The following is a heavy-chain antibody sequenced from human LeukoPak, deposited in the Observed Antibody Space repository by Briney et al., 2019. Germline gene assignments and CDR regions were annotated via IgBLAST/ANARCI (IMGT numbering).Heavy chain of an antibody. D-gene: IGHD6-19*01. V-gene: IGHV3-7*01. CDR3: ARVRQWPPLWYFDL. CDR1: GFTFSSYW. CDR2: IKQDGSEK. Sequence: GGSLRLSCAASGFTFSSYWMSWVRQAPGKGLEWVANIKQDGSEKYYVDSVKGRFTISRDNAKNSLYLQMNSLRAEDTAVYYCARVRQWPPLWYFDLWGRGTLVTVSS. J-gene: IGHJ2*01.